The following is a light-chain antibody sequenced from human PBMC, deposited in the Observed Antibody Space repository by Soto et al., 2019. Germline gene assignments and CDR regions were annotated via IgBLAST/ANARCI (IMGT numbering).Light chain of an antibody. J-gene: IGLJ2*01. CDR2: EVS. CDR3: SSYTSSSKGI. CDR1: SSDVGGYNY. Sequence: QSALTQPASVSGSPGQSITISCTGTSSDVGGYNYVSWYQQHPGKAPKLMIYEVSNRPSGVSHRFSGSKSGNTASLTISGLQAEDEADYYCSSYTSSSKGIFGGGTKLTVL. V-gene: IGLV2-14*01.